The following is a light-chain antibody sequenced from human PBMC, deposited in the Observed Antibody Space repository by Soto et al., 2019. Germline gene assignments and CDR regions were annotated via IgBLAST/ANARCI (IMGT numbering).Light chain of an antibody. CDR2: GAS. J-gene: IGKJ5*01. CDR3: QQRSNWPPAIT. Sequence: EIVLTQSPGTQSLSPGERVTLSCRASQSVSSIYLAWYQQKPGQAPRLLIXGASTRATGIPDRFSGSGSGTDFTLTISSLEPEDFAVYYCQQRSNWPPAITFGQGTRLEIK. V-gene: IGKV3D-20*02. CDR1: QSVSSIY.